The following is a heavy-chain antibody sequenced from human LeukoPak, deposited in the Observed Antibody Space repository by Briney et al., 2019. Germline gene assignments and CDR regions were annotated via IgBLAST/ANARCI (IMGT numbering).Heavy chain of an antibody. V-gene: IGHV4-34*01. CDR1: GGSFSGDY. CDR2: INHSGST. J-gene: IGHJ4*02. Sequence: SETLFLTCAVYGGSFSGDYCSWIRQPPGKGLEWSGEINHSGSTNYNPSLKSQVTISVDTSKTQFSLKLSSVTAADTAVYYCARKTPRYDRSRSSPAYFDYCRQGPLAPVSS. D-gene: IGHD3-22*01. CDR3: ARKTPRYDRSRSSPAYFDY.